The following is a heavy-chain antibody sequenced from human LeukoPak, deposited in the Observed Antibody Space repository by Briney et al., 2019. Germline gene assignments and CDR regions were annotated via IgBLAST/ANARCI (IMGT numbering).Heavy chain of an antibody. Sequence: SETLSLTCTVSGGSISSGGYYWSWIRQHPGKGLEWIGYIYYSGSTYYNPSLKSRVTISVDTSKNQFSLKLSSVTAADTAVYYCARLRFLEWLHPTYYFDYWGQGTLVTVSS. CDR1: GGSISSGGYY. CDR2: IYYSGST. CDR3: ARLRFLEWLHPTYYFDY. J-gene: IGHJ4*02. V-gene: IGHV4-31*03. D-gene: IGHD3-3*01.